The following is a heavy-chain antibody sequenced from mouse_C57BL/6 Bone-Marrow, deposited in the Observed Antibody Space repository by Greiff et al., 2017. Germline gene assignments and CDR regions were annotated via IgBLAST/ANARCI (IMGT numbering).Heavy chain of an antibody. D-gene: IGHD2-3*01. CDR2: IHPNSGST. CDR3: ARKEVYDGYCWFAY. V-gene: IGHV1-64*01. Sequence: QVQLQQPGAELVKPGASVKLSCKASGYTFTSYWMHWVKQRPGQGLEWIGMIHPNSGSTNYNEKFKSKATLTVDKSSSTAYMQLSSLTSEDSAVYYCARKEVYDGYCWFAYWGQGTLVTVSA. J-gene: IGHJ3*01. CDR1: GYTFTSYW.